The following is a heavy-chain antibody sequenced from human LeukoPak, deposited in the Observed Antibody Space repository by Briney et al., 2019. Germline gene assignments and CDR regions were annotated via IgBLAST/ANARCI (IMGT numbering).Heavy chain of an antibody. D-gene: IGHD6-13*01. V-gene: IGHV4-39*01. CDR3: ARQNPAAAGQGLDY. Sequence: KPSETLSLTCTVSGGSISSSSHYWGWIRQPPGKGLEWIGSIYYSGSTYYNPSLKSRVTISVDTSKNQFSLKLSSVTAADTAVYYCARQNPAAAGQGLDYWGQGTLVTVSS. CDR1: GGSISSSSHY. J-gene: IGHJ4*02. CDR2: IYYSGST.